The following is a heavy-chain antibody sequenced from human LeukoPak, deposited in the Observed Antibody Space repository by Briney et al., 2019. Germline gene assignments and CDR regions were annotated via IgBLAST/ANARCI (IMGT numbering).Heavy chain of an antibody. CDR1: GGSISSYY. Sequence: PSETLSLTCTVSGGSISSYYWSWIRQPPGKGLEWIGYIYYSGSTNYNPSLKSRVTISVDTSKNQFSLKLSSVTAADTVVYYCARRLERRSPFDYWGQGTLVTVSS. CDR3: ARRLERRSPFDY. CDR2: IYYSGST. J-gene: IGHJ4*02. D-gene: IGHD1-1*01. V-gene: IGHV4-59*01.